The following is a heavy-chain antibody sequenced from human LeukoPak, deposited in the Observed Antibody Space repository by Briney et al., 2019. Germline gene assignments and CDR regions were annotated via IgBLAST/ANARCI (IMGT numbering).Heavy chain of an antibody. V-gene: IGHV3-33*06. Sequence: GGPLRLSCAASGFTFSKYGMHWVRQAPGKGLEWVAIIWLDGSNEYYADSVKGRFTISRDNSKNTLYLQMNSLRAEDTAVYFCAKRGVVIRVILVGFHKEAYYFDSWGQGALVTVSS. J-gene: IGHJ4*02. D-gene: IGHD3-22*01. CDR3: AKRGVVIRVILVGFHKEAYYFDS. CDR2: IWLDGSNE. CDR1: GFTFSKYG.